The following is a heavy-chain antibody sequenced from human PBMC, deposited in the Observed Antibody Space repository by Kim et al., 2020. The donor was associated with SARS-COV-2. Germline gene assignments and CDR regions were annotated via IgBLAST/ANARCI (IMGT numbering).Heavy chain of an antibody. CDR2: ITYTGNT. J-gene: IGHJ6*01. Sequence: SETLSLTCTVSGGSFSSGSYHWSWIRQLPGKGLEWIGYITYTGNTFYYPSLQSRVILAVDTSKSHFSLKLNFVTAADTDVYYCARDSPVVATGSYYYHG. CDR1: GGSFSSGSYH. V-gene: IGHV4-31*03. CDR3: ARDSPVVATGSYYYHG. D-gene: IGHD2-21*02.